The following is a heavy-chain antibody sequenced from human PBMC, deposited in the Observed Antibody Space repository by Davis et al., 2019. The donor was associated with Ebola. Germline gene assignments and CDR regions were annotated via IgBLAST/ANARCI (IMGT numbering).Heavy chain of an antibody. J-gene: IGHJ4*02. D-gene: IGHD2-2*01. CDR3: ARGLSGSPPPAAIFHY. V-gene: IGHV4-34*01. CDR2: INHSGST. Sequence: SETLSLTCAVYGGSFSDYYWSWIRQPPGKGLEWIGEINHSGSTNYNPSLKSRVTMSIDTSKSQFSLRVNSVTAADTAVYYCARGLSGSPPPAAIFHYWGQGTLVTVSS. CDR1: GGSFSDYY.